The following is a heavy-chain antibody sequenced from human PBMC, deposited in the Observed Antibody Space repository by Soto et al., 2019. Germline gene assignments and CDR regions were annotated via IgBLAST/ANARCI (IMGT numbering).Heavy chain of an antibody. CDR3: ARESEDLTSNFDY. CDR1: GFTFTRYS. J-gene: IGHJ4*02. CDR2: ISSTTNYI. Sequence: GGSLRLSCAASGFTFTRYSMNWVRQAPGKGLEWVSSISSTTNYIYYADSMRGRFTVSRDNAKKSVYLEMNSLSAEDTAVYYLARESEDLTSNFDYWGQGTLVTVSS. V-gene: IGHV3-21*01.